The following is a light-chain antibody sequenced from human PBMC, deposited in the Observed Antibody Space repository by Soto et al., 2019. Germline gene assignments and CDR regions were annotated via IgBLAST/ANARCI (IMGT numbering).Light chain of an antibody. CDR2: GAS. CDR1: QSVSSSY. CDR3: QQYGSFR. J-gene: IGKJ2*03. V-gene: IGKV3-20*01. Sequence: EIVLTQSPGTLSLSPGERATLSCRASQSVSSSYLAWYQQKPGQAPRLLIYGASSRATGIPDRFSGSGSGTDFTLTISRLVPEDFAVYYCQQYGSFRFGQGTKLEIK.